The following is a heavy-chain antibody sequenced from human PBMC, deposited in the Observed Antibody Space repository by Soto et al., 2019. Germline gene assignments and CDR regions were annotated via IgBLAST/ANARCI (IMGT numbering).Heavy chain of an antibody. Sequence: GGFLRLSCSASGLNFGTYDMNWVRQAPGKGLEYVSGISSNGARTYYADSVKGRLTISRDNSKNTLYLQMSSLRAEDTAVYYCVTLYSGYWGQGTLVTVSS. CDR2: ISSNGART. J-gene: IGHJ4*02. V-gene: IGHV3-64D*06. CDR1: GLNFGTYD. D-gene: IGHD6-13*01. CDR3: VTLYSGY.